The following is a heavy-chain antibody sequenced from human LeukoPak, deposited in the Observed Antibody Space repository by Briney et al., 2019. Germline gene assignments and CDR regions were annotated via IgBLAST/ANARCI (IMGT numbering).Heavy chain of an antibody. CDR3: ATDPREANGYNPYYLDS. CDR1: GLTFNYST. D-gene: IGHD5-24*01. J-gene: IGHJ4*02. V-gene: IGHV3-21*06. CDR2: ISAYNKHI. Sequence: GGSLRLSCTASGLTFNYSTLNWVRQAPGQGLEWLSSISAYNKHIYYADSVTGRFTISRDNAKNSLYLQMGRLRVEDTAVYYCATDPREANGYNPYYLDSWGQGTLVTVSS.